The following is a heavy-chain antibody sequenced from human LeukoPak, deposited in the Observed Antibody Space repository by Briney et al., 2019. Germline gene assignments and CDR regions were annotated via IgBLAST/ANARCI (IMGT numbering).Heavy chain of an antibody. CDR2: ISGSGGST. Sequence: PGGSLRLSCAASGFTFSSYAMSWVRQAPGKGLEWVSAISGSGGSTYYADPVKGRFTISRDNSKNTLYLQMNSLRAEDTAVYYCAKGKAYCGGDCYSSDYWGQGTLVTVSS. CDR1: GFTFSSYA. J-gene: IGHJ4*02. D-gene: IGHD2-21*02. V-gene: IGHV3-23*01. CDR3: AKGKAYCGGDCYSSDY.